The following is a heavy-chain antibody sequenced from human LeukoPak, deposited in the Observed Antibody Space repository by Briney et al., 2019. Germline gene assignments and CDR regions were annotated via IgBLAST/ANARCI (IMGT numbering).Heavy chain of an antibody. CDR2: ISGSGGST. CDR1: GFTFSSYA. J-gene: IGHJ4*02. V-gene: IGHV3-23*01. D-gene: IGHD3-16*01. CDR3: AKDLRVLGFDY. Sequence: GASLRLSCAASGFTFSSYAMSWVRQAPGKGLEWVSAISGSGGSTYYADSVKGRFTISRDNSKNTLYLQMNSLRAEGTAVYYCAKDLRVLGFDYWGQGTLVTVSS.